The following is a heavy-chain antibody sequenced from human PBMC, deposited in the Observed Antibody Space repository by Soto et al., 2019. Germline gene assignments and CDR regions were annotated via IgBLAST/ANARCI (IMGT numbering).Heavy chain of an antibody. Sequence: PSETLSVTCTVSGGFIISSSYYWVWIRQPPGKGLEWIGSIYYSGSTYYNPSLKSRVTISLDTSKNQFSLKLSSVTAADTAVYYCARLSHYDVWSGYYRYPYYYYYGMDVWGQGTTV. V-gene: IGHV4-39*01. CDR3: ARLSHYDVWSGYYRYPYYYYYGMDV. CDR1: GGFIISSSYY. J-gene: IGHJ6*02. D-gene: IGHD3-3*01. CDR2: IYYSGST.